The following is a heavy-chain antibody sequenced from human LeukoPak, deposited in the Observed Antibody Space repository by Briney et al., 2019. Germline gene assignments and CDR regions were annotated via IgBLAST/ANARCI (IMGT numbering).Heavy chain of an antibody. V-gene: IGHV3-74*01. CDR2: ITDDGSRP. Sequence: PGGSLRLSCAASGFTFSSYGMHWVRQAPGQGLVWVARITDDGSRPGYADSVKGRFTISRDNARNTLYLQMTNLRVEDTAVYYCARNNWGIDYWGQGALVTVSS. D-gene: IGHD7-27*01. CDR1: GFTFSSYG. J-gene: IGHJ4*02. CDR3: ARNNWGIDY.